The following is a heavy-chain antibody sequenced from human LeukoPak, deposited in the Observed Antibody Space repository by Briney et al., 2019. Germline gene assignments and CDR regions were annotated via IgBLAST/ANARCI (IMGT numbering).Heavy chain of an antibody. D-gene: IGHD2/OR15-2a*01. CDR2: ISSTSHYI. Sequence: GGSLRLSCAASGFTFSDYTMNWVRQAPGKGLEWVSSISSTSHYIYYADSVKGRFTISRDNAKNSLYLQMNSLRAEDTAVYYCARGPTRANSSDYWGQGTLLTVSS. CDR1: GFTFSDYT. CDR3: ARGPTRANSSDY. J-gene: IGHJ4*02. V-gene: IGHV3-21*01.